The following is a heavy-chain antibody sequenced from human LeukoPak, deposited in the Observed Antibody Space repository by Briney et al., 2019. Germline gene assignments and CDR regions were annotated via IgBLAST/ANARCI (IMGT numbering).Heavy chain of an antibody. CDR2: ISSSSSYI. CDR3: ARDLSYYDSSGYYH. CDR1: GFTFSSYS. J-gene: IGHJ5*02. Sequence: GGSLRLSCAASGFTFSSYSMNWVRQAPGKGLEWVSSISSSSSYIYYADSVKGRFTISRDNAKNSLYLQMNSLRAEDTAVYYCARDLSYYDSSGYYHWGQGTLVTVSS. V-gene: IGHV3-21*04. D-gene: IGHD3-22*01.